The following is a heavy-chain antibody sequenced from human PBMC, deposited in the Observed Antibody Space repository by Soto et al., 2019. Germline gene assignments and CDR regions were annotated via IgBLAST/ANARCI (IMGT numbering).Heavy chain of an antibody. Sequence: EVQLVESGGGLVQPGRSLRLSCAASGFTFDDYGMHWVRQAPGKGLEWVSGISWNSGSIGYADSVKGRFTISRDNAKNSLYLQMNSLRAEDTALYYGAKGSYGGSFDYWGQGTLVTVSS. V-gene: IGHV3-9*01. CDR1: GFTFDDYG. D-gene: IGHD4-17*01. CDR2: ISWNSGSI. J-gene: IGHJ4*02. CDR3: AKGSYGGSFDY.